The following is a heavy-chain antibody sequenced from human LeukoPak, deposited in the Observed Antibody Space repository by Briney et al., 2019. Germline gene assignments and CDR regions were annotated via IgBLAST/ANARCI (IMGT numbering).Heavy chain of an antibody. D-gene: IGHD2-8*02. CDR3: ARELLGSRNDY. CDR1: GFTFSDYY. V-gene: IGHV3-11*05. Sequence: GGSLRLSCAASGFTFSDYYMSWLRQAPGKGLEWVSYISSSSSSTNYADSVKGRFTISRDNAKNSLYLQMNSLRAEDTAVYYCARELLGSRNDYWGQGTLVTVSS. CDR2: ISSSSSST. J-gene: IGHJ4*02.